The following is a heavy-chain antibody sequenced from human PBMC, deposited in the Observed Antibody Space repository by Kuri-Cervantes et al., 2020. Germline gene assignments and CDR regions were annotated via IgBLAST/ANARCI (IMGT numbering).Heavy chain of an antibody. V-gene: IGHV4-59*11. CDR1: GGSISGHY. CDR3: ARNDYYYYYYMDV. Sequence: SETLSLTCTVSGGSISGHYWSWIRQTPGKGLEWIGFISHNGSTNYNPSLKSRVTISVDTSKNQFSLKLSSVTAADTAVYYCARNDYYYYYYMDVWGGGTTVTVSS. CDR2: ISHNGST. J-gene: IGHJ6*03.